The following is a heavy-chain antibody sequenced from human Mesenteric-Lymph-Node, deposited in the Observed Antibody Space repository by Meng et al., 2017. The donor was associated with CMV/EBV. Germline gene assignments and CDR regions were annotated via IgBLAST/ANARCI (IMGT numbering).Heavy chain of an antibody. J-gene: IGHJ4*02. D-gene: IGHD4-17*01. CDR3: APRDTATTVDY. V-gene: IGHV1-69*04. CDR2: IVPLFDIA. CDR1: GDTFSSSA. Sequence: SCKTSGDTFSSSAISWVRQAPGRGLKWMGRIVPLFDIADYARKFQDRVTITADKSTNTVYMELSSLRSEDTAVYYCAPRDTATTVDYWGQGTLVTVSS.